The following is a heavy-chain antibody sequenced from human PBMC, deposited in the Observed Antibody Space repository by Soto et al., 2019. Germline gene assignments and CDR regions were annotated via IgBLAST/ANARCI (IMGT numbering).Heavy chain of an antibody. V-gene: IGHV3-30*04. CDR3: ARPRGTGDRGDNYFDY. D-gene: IGHD2-21*01. CDR2: ISYDGSNK. J-gene: IGHJ4*02. CDR1: GFTFSSYA. Sequence: GGSLRLSCAASGFTFSSYAMHWVRQAPGKGLEWVAVISYDGSNKYYADSVKGRFTISRDNSKNTLYLQMNSLRAEDTAVYYCARPRGTGDRGDNYFDYWGQGTLVTVSS.